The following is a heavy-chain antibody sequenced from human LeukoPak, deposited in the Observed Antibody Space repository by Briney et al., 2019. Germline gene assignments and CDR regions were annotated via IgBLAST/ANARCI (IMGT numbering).Heavy chain of an antibody. CDR3: ARPPHPYYDSSGPQYYFDY. CDR2: INPSGGST. Sequence: GASVKVSCKASGYTFTSYYMHWVRQAPGQGLEWMGIINPSGGSTSYAQKFQGRVTMTRDMSTSTVYMELSSLRSEDTAVYYCARPPHPYYDSSGPQYYFDYWGQGTLVTVSS. V-gene: IGHV1-46*01. D-gene: IGHD3-22*01. J-gene: IGHJ4*02. CDR1: GYTFTSYY.